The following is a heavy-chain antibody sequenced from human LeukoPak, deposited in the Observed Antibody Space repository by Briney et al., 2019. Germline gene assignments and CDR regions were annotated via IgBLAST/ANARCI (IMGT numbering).Heavy chain of an antibody. Sequence: ASVTVSCKASGYTFTCYYMHWVRQAPGQGLEWMGWINPNSGGTNYAQTFQGRVTMTRDTSISTAYMELSRLRSDDTAVYYCASGAGTTGLDYYYYYMDVWGKGTTVTVSS. V-gene: IGHV1-2*02. CDR3: ASGAGTTGLDYYYYYMDV. D-gene: IGHD1-7*01. CDR2: INPNSGGT. J-gene: IGHJ6*03. CDR1: GYTFTCYY.